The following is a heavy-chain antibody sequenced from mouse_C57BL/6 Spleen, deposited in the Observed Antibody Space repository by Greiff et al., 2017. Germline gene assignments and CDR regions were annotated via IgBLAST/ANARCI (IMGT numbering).Heavy chain of an antibody. J-gene: IGHJ4*01. V-gene: IGHV1-74*01. CDR1: GYTFTSYW. Sequence: QVQLQQPGAELVKPGASVKVSCKASGYTFTSYWMHWVKQRPGQGLEWIGRIHPSDSDTNYNQKFKGKATLTVDKSSSTAYMQLSSLTSEDSAVYYCAIHIYDGYYGGFYAMDYWGQGTSVTVSS. D-gene: IGHD2-3*01. CDR3: AIHIYDGYYGGFYAMDY. CDR2: IHPSDSDT.